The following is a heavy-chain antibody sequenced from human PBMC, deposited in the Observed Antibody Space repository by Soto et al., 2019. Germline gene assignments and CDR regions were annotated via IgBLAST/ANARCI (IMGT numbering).Heavy chain of an antibody. CDR3: ARSIVVVPAAIAAFDI. V-gene: IGHV1-69*02. D-gene: IGHD2-2*01. J-gene: IGHJ3*02. CDR2: IIPILGIA. CDR1: GGTFSSYT. Sequence: QVQLVQSGAEVKKPGSSVKVSCKASGGTFSSYTISWVRQAPGQGLEWMGRIIPILGIANYAQKFQGRVTITXXKXTXXAYMELSSLRSEDTAVYYCARSIVVVPAAIAAFDIWGQGTMVTVSS.